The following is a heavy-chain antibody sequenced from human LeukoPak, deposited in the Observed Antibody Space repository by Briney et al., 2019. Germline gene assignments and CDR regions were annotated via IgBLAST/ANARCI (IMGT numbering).Heavy chain of an antibody. CDR2: INHSGST. Sequence: SETLSLTCAVYGGSFSGYYRSWIRQPPGKGLEWIGEINHSGSTNYNPSLKSRVTISVDTSKNQFSLKLSSVTAADTAVYYCARGHGGYSYGRSFDYWGQGTLVTVSS. CDR1: GGSFSGYY. D-gene: IGHD5-18*01. V-gene: IGHV4-34*01. CDR3: ARGHGGYSYGRSFDY. J-gene: IGHJ4*02.